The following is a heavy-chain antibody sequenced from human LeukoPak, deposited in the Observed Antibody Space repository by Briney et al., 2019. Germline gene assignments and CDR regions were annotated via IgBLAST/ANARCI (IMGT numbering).Heavy chain of an antibody. CDR2: INTNTGDP. D-gene: IGHD6-13*01. V-gene: IGHV7-4-1*02. Sequence: GASVKVSCKASGYTFSNYAMNWVRQAPGQGLEWMGWINTNTGDPTYAQGFTGRFVFSLDTSVSTAYLQISSLKAEDTAVYYCGRGRSSSWGNYFYVDVWGKGTTVTVSS. CDR3: GRGRSSSWGNYFYVDV. J-gene: IGHJ6*03. CDR1: GYTFSNYA.